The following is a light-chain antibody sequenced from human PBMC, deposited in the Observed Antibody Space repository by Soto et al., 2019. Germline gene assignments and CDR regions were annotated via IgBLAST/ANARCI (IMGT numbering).Light chain of an antibody. V-gene: IGKV3-20*01. CDR3: QQYSSSPGT. CDR2: GAS. CDR1: QSASSSY. Sequence: EIVLTQSPGTLSLSPGERATLSCRASQSASSSYLAWYQQKPGQAPRLLIYGASSRATGIPDRFSGSGSGTDCTLIISRLETEDFAVYYCQQYSSSPGTFGQGTKVEIK. J-gene: IGKJ1*01.